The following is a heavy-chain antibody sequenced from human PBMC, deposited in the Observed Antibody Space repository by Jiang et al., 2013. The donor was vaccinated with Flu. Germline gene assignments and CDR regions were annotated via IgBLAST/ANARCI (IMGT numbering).Heavy chain of an antibody. D-gene: IGHD1-14*01. CDR3: ARACASGRVWHCRGNRFDY. V-gene: IGHV6-1*01. CDR1: GDSVSSNSAA. CDR2: TYYRSKWYN. Sequence: TSQTLSLTCAISGDSVSSNSAAWNWIRQSPSRGLEWLGRTYYRSKWYNDYAVSVKSRITINPDTSKNQFSLQLNSVTPEDTAVYYCARACASGRVWHCRGNRFDYWGQGTLVTVSS. J-gene: IGHJ4*02.